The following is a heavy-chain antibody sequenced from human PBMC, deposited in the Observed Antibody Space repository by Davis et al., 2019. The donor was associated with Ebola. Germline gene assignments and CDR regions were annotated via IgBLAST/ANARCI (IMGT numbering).Heavy chain of an antibody. D-gene: IGHD6-6*01. CDR3: ARVQGSSVYYYYYGMDV. CDR1: GGSISSSNW. V-gene: IGHV4-4*02. CDR2: IYHSGST. Sequence: MPSETLSLTCAVSGGSISSSNWWSWVRQPPGKGLEWIGEIYHSGSTNYNPSLKSRVTISVDKSKNRFSLKLSSVTAADTAVYYCARVQGSSVYYYYYGMDVWGQGTTVTVSS. J-gene: IGHJ6*02.